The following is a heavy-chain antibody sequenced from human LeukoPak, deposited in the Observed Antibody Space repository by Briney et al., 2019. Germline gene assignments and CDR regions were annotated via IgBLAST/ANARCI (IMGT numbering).Heavy chain of an antibody. CDR1: GGSISSYY. D-gene: IGHD6-13*01. J-gene: IGHJ4*02. Sequence: KPSETLSLTCTVSGGSISSYYWCWIRQAPGKGLEWIGFIYYIGSTNYNPSLKSRVAISVDKSKNQFSLKLSSVTAAHTAVYYRARHARTYEQQLVLQSWGQGTLVTVSS. CDR3: ARHARTYEQQLVLQS. CDR2: IYYIGST. V-gene: IGHV4-59*08.